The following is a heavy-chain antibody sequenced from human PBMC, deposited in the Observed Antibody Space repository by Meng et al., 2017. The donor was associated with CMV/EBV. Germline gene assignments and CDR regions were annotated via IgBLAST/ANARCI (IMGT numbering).Heavy chain of an antibody. CDR3: ARGSGSSPVDY. CDR2: IYYSGST. V-gene: IGHV4-30-4*08. D-gene: IGHD1-26*01. Sequence: SETLSLTCTVSGGSISSGDYYWSWIRQPPGKGLEWIGYIYYSGSTYYNPSLKRRVTISVDTSKNQFSLKLSSVTAADTAVYYCARGSGSSPVDYWGQGTLVTVSS. CDR1: GGSISSGDYY. J-gene: IGHJ4*02.